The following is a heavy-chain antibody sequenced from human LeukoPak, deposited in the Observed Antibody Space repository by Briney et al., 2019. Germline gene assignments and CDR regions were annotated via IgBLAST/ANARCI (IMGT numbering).Heavy chain of an antibody. D-gene: IGHD5-18*01. CDR3: ARLYGYTYGHGGMDV. V-gene: IGHV4-39*01. J-gene: IGHJ6*02. CDR2: IYYSGST. CDR1: GPSISSSSYY. Sequence: PSETLSLTCTVSGPSISSSSYYWGWIRQPPGKGLEWIGSIYYSGSTFYNPSLKSRVTIPVDTSKNQFSLKLTSVTAADTAVYYCARLYGYTYGHGGMDVWGQGTTVTVSS.